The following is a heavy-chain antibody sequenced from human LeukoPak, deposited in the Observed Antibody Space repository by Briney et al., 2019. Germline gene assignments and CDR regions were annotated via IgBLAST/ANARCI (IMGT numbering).Heavy chain of an antibody. CDR2: ISGSGGST. CDR1: GFAFSSYA. CDR3: ARAYSSSWDY. D-gene: IGHD6-13*01. V-gene: IGHV3-23*01. Sequence: PGGSLRLSCAASGFAFSSYAMSWVRQAPGKGLEWVSAISGSGGSTYYADSVKGRFTISRDNSKNTLYLQMNSLRAEDTAVYYCARAYSSSWDYWGQGTLVTVSS. J-gene: IGHJ4*02.